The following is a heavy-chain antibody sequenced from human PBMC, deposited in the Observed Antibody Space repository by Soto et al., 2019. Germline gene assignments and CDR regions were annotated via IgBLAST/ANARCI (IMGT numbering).Heavy chain of an antibody. Sequence: SVKVSCKASGGTFSSYAISWVRQAPGQGLEWMGGIIPIFGTANYAQKFQGRVTITADESTSTAYMELSSLRSEDTAVHYCAREVINYYDSSGYLGWGQGTLVTVSS. V-gene: IGHV1-69*13. CDR2: IIPIFGTA. CDR3: AREVINYYDSSGYLG. J-gene: IGHJ4*02. D-gene: IGHD3-22*01. CDR1: GGTFSSYA.